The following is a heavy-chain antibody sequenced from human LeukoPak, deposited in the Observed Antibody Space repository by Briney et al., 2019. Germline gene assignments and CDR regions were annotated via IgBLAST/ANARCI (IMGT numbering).Heavy chain of an antibody. J-gene: IGHJ5*02. CDR1: GGSISSGGYY. V-gene: IGHV4-31*03. Sequence: SETLSLTCTVSGGSISSGGYYWSWIRQHPGKGLEWIGYIYYSGNTYYNPSLKSRVTISVDTSKNQFSLKLTSVTAADTAVYYCARDSGYDSSWFDPLGQGTLVTVSS. CDR2: IYYSGNT. CDR3: ARDSGYDSSWFDP. D-gene: IGHD5-12*01.